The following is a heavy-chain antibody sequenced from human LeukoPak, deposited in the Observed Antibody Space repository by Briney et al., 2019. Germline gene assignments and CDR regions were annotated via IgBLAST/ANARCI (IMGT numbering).Heavy chain of an antibody. Sequence: KPSETLSLTCSVSGGSISNYFWTGIRQPPGEGLEWIGYIYSSGSTYYNPSLKSRVTISVDTSKNRFSLKLSTVTAADTAVYYCARRPTGDPKFDYWGQGTLVTVFS. CDR1: GGSISNYF. D-gene: IGHD7-27*01. CDR3: ARRPTGDPKFDY. V-gene: IGHV4-59*08. CDR2: IYSSGST. J-gene: IGHJ4*02.